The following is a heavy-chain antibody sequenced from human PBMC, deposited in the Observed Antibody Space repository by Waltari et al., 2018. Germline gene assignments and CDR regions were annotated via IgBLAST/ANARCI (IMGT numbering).Heavy chain of an antibody. CDR1: GYTFTSYG. J-gene: IGHJ4*02. Sequence: QVQLVQSGAEVKKPGASVKVSCKASGYTFTSYGISWVRQAPGQGLEWMGWINPYNGNTKYIERLQGRVTLTTDTSTNTAYMGLRSLRSDDTAMYYCARVYPTSGSYNYWGQGTLVTVSS. V-gene: IGHV1-18*01. CDR3: ARVYPTSGSYNY. D-gene: IGHD1-26*01. CDR2: INPYNGNT.